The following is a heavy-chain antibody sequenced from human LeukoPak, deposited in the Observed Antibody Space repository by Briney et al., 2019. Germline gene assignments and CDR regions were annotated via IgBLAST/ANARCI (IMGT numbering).Heavy chain of an antibody. CDR2: INPRGGSV. J-gene: IGHJ4*02. CDR1: GYTFTSFY. D-gene: IGHD3-10*01. V-gene: IGHV1-46*01. CDR3: ARDYHGSGSLTTFDY. Sequence: ASVKVSCKASGYTFTSFYMHWVRQAPGQGLEWMGIINPRGGSVSSAQNFQVRITLTRDTSTSTVYMELSSLRSDDTAVYYCARDYHGSGSLTTFDYWGQGTLVTVSS.